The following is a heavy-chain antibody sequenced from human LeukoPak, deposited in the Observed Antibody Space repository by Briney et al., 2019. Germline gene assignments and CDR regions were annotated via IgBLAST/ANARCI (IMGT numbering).Heavy chain of an antibody. CDR2: FDPEDGET. Sequence: ASVKVSCKVSGYTLTELSMHWVRQAPGKGLEWMGGFDPEDGETIYAQKFQGRVTMTEDTSTDTAYMELSSLRSEDTAVYYCATDPVGHYCSSTSCYCFWGQGTLVTVSS. CDR3: ATDPVGHYCSSTSCYCF. D-gene: IGHD2-2*01. CDR1: GYTLTELS. V-gene: IGHV1-24*01. J-gene: IGHJ4*02.